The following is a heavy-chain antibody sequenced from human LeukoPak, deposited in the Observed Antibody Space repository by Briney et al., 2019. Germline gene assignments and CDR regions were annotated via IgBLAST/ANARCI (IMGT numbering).Heavy chain of an antibody. CDR1: GFTFSSYG. V-gene: IGHV3-30*18. Sequence: GGSLRLSCAASGFTFSSYGVHWVRQAPGKGLEWVAVISYDGSNKYYADSVKGRFTISRDNSKNTLYLQMNSLRAEDTAVYYCAKDEGYCSGGSCYSYDYWGQGTLVTVSS. CDR2: ISYDGSNK. CDR3: AKDEGYCSGGSCYSYDY. J-gene: IGHJ4*02. D-gene: IGHD2-15*01.